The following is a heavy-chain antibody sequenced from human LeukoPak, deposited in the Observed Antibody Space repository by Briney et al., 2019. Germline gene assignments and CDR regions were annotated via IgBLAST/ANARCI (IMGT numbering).Heavy chain of an antibody. V-gene: IGHV3-11*01. CDR2: ISTSAGPI. J-gene: IGHJ4*02. D-gene: IGHD3-22*01. CDR3: ARDALDSSGLDSDY. CDR1: GSTFSYYY. Sequence: GESLRLSRAPSGSTFSYYYMTWISQAPGRGLEWISYISTSAGPISCADSLKGRFTISRANAKYSLYVQMNSMRAENTAVYKCARDALDSSGLDSDYWGQGTLVTVSS.